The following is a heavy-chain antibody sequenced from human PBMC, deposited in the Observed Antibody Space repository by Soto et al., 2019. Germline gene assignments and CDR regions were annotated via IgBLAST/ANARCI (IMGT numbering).Heavy chain of an antibody. CDR3: AASCVGCGGFNYYGMDV. V-gene: IGHV4-31*01. Sequence: QVQLQESGPGLVKPSQTLSLTCTVSGGSISSGGYYWSWIRQHPGKGLEWIGYIYYSGSTYYNPXPKSPVTIPGDXSXNXXSLKLTSVTAADTPVYYCAASCVGCGGFNYYGMDVWGQGTTVTVSS. CDR1: GGSISSGGYY. J-gene: IGHJ6*02. D-gene: IGHD2-21*01. CDR2: IYYSGST.